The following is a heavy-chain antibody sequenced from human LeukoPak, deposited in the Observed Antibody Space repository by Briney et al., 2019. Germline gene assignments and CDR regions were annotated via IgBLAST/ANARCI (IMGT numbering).Heavy chain of an antibody. D-gene: IGHD6-19*01. Sequence: ASVKVSCKASGYTFTGYYMHWVRQAPGQGLEWMGWINPNSGGTNYAQKFQGRVTMTRDTSISTAYMELSRLRSDDTAVYYCARDANIAVAFNWFDPWGQGTLVTVSS. CDR3: ARDANIAVAFNWFDP. V-gene: IGHV1-2*02. CDR1: GYTFTGYY. J-gene: IGHJ5*02. CDR2: INPNSGGT.